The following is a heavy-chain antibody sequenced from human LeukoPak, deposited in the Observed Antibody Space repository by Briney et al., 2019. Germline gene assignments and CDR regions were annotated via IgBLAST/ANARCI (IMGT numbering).Heavy chain of an antibody. CDR1: GFTLSSYA. J-gene: IGHJ4*02. V-gene: IGHV3-30*14. D-gene: IGHD2-15*01. CDR3: VKDHDYSIEQYDY. Sequence: PGGSLRLSCAASGFTLSSYAMHWVRQAPGKGLEWVAVISYDGSNKYYADSVKGRFTISRDNSKNTLYLQMSSLRAEDTAVYYCVKDHDYSIEQYDYWGQGTLVTVSS. CDR2: ISYDGSNK.